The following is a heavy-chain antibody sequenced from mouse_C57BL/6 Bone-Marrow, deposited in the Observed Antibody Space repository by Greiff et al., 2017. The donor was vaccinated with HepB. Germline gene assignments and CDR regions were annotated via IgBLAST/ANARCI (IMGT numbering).Heavy chain of an antibody. J-gene: IGHJ4*01. CDR3: TPGSTPYYAMDY. CDR2: IDPENGDT. Sequence: VQLQQSGAELVRPGASVKLSCTASGFNIKDDYMHWVKQRPEQGLEWIGWIDPENGDTEYASKFQGKATITADTSSNTAYLQLSSLTSEDTAVYYCTPGSTPYYAMDYWGQGTSVTVSS. CDR1: GFNIKDDY. D-gene: IGHD1-1*01. V-gene: IGHV14-4*01.